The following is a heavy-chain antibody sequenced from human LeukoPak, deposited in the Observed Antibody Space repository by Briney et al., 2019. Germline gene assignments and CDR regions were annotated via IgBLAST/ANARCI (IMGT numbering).Heavy chain of an antibody. V-gene: IGHV3-74*01. CDR2: INSDGSST. CDR1: GFTFSNYW. D-gene: IGHD3-22*01. CDR3: ARDDKKYYYDSSLWDY. Sequence: GGSLRLSCAASGFTFSNYWMHWVRQAPGKGLVWVSRINSDGSSTNYADSVKGRVTTSRDNAKNTLYLQMNSLRAEDTAVYYCARDDKKYYYDSSLWDYWGQGTLVTVSS. J-gene: IGHJ4*02.